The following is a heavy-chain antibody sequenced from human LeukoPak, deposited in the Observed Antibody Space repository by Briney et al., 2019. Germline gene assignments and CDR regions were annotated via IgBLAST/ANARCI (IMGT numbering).Heavy chain of an antibody. V-gene: IGHV3-49*04. Sequence: PGGSLRLSCVTSGFTFSNHAMHWVRQGPGKGLEWVGFIRSKAYGGTTEYAASVKGRFTISRDDSKSIAYLQMNSLKTEDTAVYYSTRGYGSGRNWFDPWGQGTLVTVSS. J-gene: IGHJ5*02. CDR2: IRSKAYGGTT. D-gene: IGHD3-10*01. CDR3: TRGYGSGRNWFDP. CDR1: GFTFSNHA.